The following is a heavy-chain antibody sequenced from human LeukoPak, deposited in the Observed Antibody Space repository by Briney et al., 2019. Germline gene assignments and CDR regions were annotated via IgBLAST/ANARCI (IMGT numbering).Heavy chain of an antibody. D-gene: IGHD3-22*01. CDR2: INAGNGNT. CDR1: GYTFTSYA. V-gene: IGHV1-3*01. J-gene: IGHJ4*02. CDR3: ARDLAHYYDSSGYRTPFDY. Sequence: HGASVKVSCKASGYTFTSYAMHWVRQAPGQRLEWMGWINAGNGNTKYSQKFQGRVTITRDTSASTAYMELSSLRSEDTAVYYCARDLAHYYDSSGYRTPFDYWGQGTLVTVSS.